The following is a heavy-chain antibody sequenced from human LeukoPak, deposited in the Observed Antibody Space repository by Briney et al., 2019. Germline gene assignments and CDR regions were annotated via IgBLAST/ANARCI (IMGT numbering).Heavy chain of an antibody. V-gene: IGHV3-30*02. D-gene: IGHD4/OR15-4a*01. CDR3: AKGLTTIPGGCDY. Sequence: GGSLRLSCAASGFTFSSYGMHWVRQAPGKGLEWVAFIRYDGSNKYYADSVKGRFTISRDNSKNTLYLQMNSLRAEDTAVYYCAKGLTTIPGGCDYWGQGILDTVSS. CDR1: GFTFSSYG. CDR2: IRYDGSNK. J-gene: IGHJ4*02.